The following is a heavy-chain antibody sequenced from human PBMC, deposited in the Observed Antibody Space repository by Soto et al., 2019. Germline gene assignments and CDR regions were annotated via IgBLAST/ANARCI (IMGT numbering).Heavy chain of an antibody. J-gene: IGHJ4*01. CDR2: IYYHGNT. V-gene: IGHV4-28*01. Sequence: SETLSLTCAVSGYSISSSNWWGWIRQPPGKGLEWIGYIYYHGNTYYNPSLKSRVTISVDTSNNQLSLKLRSVTAADTAVYYCAKHDGLSSGWIIDYWGHGTLVTVS. CDR3: AKHDGLSSGWIIDY. CDR1: GYSISSSNW. D-gene: IGHD6-19*01.